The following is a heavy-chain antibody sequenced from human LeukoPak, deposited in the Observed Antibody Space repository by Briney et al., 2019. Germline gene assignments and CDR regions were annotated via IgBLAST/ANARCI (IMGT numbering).Heavy chain of an antibody. J-gene: IGHJ6*04. CDR2: IRHDGSNK. CDR3: AKDRGYYDSSGYSMDV. Sequence: GGSLRLSCAASRFTFSSSGMDWVRQAPGRGLEWVAFIRHDGSNKYYVDSVKGRFTISRDNSKNTLYLQMNSLRAEDTAVYYCAKDRGYYDSSGYSMDVWGKGTTVTVSS. V-gene: IGHV3-30*02. D-gene: IGHD3-22*01. CDR1: RFTFSSSG.